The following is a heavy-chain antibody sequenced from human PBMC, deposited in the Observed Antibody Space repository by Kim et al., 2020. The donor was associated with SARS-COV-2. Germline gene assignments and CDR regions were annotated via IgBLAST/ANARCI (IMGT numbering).Heavy chain of an antibody. CDR3: ARPIQSTGTTPRAFDI. D-gene: IGHD1-1*01. CDR2: IIPILGIA. J-gene: IGHJ3*02. CDR1: GGTFSSYA. Sequence: SVKVSCKASGGTFSSYAISWVRQAPGQGLEWMGRIIPILGIANYAQKFQGRVTITADKSTSTAYMELSSLRSEDTAVYYCARPIQSTGTTPRAFDIWGQGTMVTVSS. V-gene: IGHV1-69*04.